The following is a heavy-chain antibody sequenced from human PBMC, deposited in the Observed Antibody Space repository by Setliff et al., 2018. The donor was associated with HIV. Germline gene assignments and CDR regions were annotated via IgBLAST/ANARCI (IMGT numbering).Heavy chain of an antibody. CDR3: ARVGSYWSTFDY. D-gene: IGHD1-26*01. CDR1: GDTFSNYA. V-gene: IGHV7-4-1*02. CDR2: INTETGNP. J-gene: IGHJ4*02. Sequence: ASVKVSCKASGDTFSNYAISWVRQAPGQGLEWMGGINTETGNPMYAQGFRGRFVFSLDTSVSTAYLQITSLKTEDTAMYYCARVGSYWSTFDYWGQGALVTVSS.